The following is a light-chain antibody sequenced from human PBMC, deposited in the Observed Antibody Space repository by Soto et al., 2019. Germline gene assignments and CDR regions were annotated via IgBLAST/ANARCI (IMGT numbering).Light chain of an antibody. CDR3: QQRSNWPPGIT. CDR1: QSVSNSY. V-gene: IGKV3D-20*02. Sequence: EIVMTQSPGTLSLSPVERATLSCIASQSVSNSYLAWYQQKPGQAPRLLMYGASNRATGIPDRFSGSGSETDFTLTISSLEPEDFAVYYCQQRSNWPPGITFGQGTRLEIK. J-gene: IGKJ5*01. CDR2: GAS.